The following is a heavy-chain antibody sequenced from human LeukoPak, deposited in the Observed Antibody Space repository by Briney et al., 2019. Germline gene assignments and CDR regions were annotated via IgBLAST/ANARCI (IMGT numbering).Heavy chain of an antibody. CDR2: IIPMFGIT. D-gene: IGHD3-22*01. CDR1: GGTFSSYA. CDR3: AGDAEPGSYYYDSSGYYSSDY. V-gene: IGHV1-69*13. J-gene: IGHJ4*02. Sequence: SVKVSCKASGGTFSSYAISWVRQAPGQGLEWMGGIIPMFGITNYAQKFQGRVTIIADESTSTAYMELSSLRSEDTAVYYCAGDAEPGSYYYDSSGYYSSDYWGQGTLVTVSS.